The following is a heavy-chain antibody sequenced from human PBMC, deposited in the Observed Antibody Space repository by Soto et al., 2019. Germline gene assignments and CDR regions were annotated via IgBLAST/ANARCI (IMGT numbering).Heavy chain of an antibody. D-gene: IGHD2-2*01. CDR2: ISSSSSTI. V-gene: IGHV3-48*01. Sequence: PGGSLRLSCAASGFTFSSYSINWVRQAPGKGLEWVSYISSSSSTIYYADSVKGRFTISRDNAKNSLYLQMNSLRAEDTAVYYCARDPPYCSSTSCFDYWGQGTLVTVSS. J-gene: IGHJ4*02. CDR3: ARDPPYCSSTSCFDY. CDR1: GFTFSSYS.